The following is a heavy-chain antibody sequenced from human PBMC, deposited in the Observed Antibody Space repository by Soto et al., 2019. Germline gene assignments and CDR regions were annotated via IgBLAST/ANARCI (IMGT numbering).Heavy chain of an antibody. V-gene: IGHV3-53*01. CDR2: IYSGGST. J-gene: IGHJ2*01. CDR3: ARLYSSGYYTYWYVDL. D-gene: IGHD3-22*01. Sequence: EVQLVESGGGLIQPGGSLRLSCAASGFTVSNNYMSWVRQAPGKGLEWVSVIYSGGSTYYADSVKGRFIISRDNSKNTMYLRMNSLRAEDTGVFYCARLYSSGYYTYWYVDLWGRGTLGTVSS. CDR1: GFTVSNNY.